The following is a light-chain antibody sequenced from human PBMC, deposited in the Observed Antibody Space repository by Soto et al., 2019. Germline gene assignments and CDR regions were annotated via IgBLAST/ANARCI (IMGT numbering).Light chain of an antibody. V-gene: IGKV3-20*01. CDR2: GAF. CDR3: QQYGSIPYT. J-gene: IGKJ2*01. CDR1: QDLRRPS. Sequence: DIVWTQSPGTLSFSAGESATRSCKASQDLRRPSLGWYQQRPGQAPRLLISGAFTRAAGIPDRLSGSASGTECTLAIRRLEPEDSAVDYCQQYGSIPYTFGQGTKLE.